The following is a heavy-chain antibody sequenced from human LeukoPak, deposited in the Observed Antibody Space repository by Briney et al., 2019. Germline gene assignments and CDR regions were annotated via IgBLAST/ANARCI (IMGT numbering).Heavy chain of an antibody. CDR1: GGSISTPGYY. J-gene: IGHJ4*02. CDR2: IYSSGST. D-gene: IGHD5-18*01. V-gene: IGHV4-39*01. Sequence: PSETLSLTCSVSGGSISTPGYYWGWIRQPPGQGLDCIGSIYSSGSTYYNPSLKSRATISVDTSKNQFSLKLNFVTAADTAVYHCAKLRGYSYGYIDYWGQGTLVTVAS. CDR3: AKLRGYSYGYIDY.